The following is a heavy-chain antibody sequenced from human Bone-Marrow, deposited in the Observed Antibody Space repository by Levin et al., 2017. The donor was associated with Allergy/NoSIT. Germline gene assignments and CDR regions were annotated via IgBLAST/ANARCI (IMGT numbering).Heavy chain of an antibody. CDR1: GYSFTSFW. CDR2: IFPSDSDT. V-gene: IGHV5-51*01. J-gene: IGHJ4*02. CDR3: ARRDSDGSNSFDY. D-gene: IGHD4-23*01. Sequence: KVSCQASGYSFTSFWFGWVRQRPGKGLEWMGLIFPSDSDTRVSPSLQGQIIMSVDKSISTAYLQWSSLKASDTAMYYCARRDSDGSNSFDYWGQGTLVTVSP.